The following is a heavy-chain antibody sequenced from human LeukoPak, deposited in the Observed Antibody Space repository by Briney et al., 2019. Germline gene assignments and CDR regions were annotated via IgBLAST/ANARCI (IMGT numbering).Heavy chain of an antibody. CDR1: GFTFSNYG. J-gene: IGHJ4*02. D-gene: IGHD6-19*01. CDR3: AKSIAVAGFGGGRIFDY. V-gene: IGHV3-30*02. CDR2: IRYDGSDK. Sequence: GGSLRLSCAASGFTFSNYGIHWVRQAPGKGLEWVAFIRYDGSDKYYADSVKGRFTISRDNSINTLYLQMNSLRAEDTAVYYCAKSIAVAGFGGGRIFDYWGQGILVTVSS.